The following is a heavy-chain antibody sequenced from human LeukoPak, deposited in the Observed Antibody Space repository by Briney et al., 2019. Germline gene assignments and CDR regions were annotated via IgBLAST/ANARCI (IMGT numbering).Heavy chain of an antibody. D-gene: IGHD2-15*01. Sequence: GGSLRLSCAASGFTFSSYAMSWVRQAPGKGLEWVSAISGSGGSTYYADSVKARFTISRDNSKNTLYLQMNSLRAEDTAVYYCAKDRVVVVVAASQFDYWGQGTLVTVSS. CDR2: ISGSGGST. J-gene: IGHJ4*02. CDR1: GFTFSSYA. V-gene: IGHV3-23*01. CDR3: AKDRVVVVVAASQFDY.